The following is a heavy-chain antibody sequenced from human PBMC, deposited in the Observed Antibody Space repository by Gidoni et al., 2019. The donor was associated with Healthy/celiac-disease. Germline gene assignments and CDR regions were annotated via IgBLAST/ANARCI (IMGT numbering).Heavy chain of an antibody. J-gene: IGHJ6*02. CDR3: ASSGIFGYYYYYGMDV. D-gene: IGHD3-3*01. CDR2: IIPIFGTA. CDR1: GGTFSSYA. V-gene: IGHV1-69*01. Sequence: QVQLVQSGAEVKKPGSSVTVSCKASGGTFSSYAISWVRQAPGLGLEWLGGIIPIFGTANYAQKFQGRVTITADESTSTAYMELSSLRSEDTAVYYCASSGIFGYYYYYGMDVWGQGTTVTVSS.